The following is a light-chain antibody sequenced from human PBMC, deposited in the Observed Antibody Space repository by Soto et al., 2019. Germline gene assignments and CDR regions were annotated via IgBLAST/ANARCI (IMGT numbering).Light chain of an antibody. Sequence: QAVVTQEPSLTVSPGGTVTLTCGSSTGTVTSGHYPYWFQQKPGQAPRTLIYDTVKKHSWTPARFSGSLLGGKAALTLSGAQPEDEAYYYCLLSHSGPYRFGSGLKFT. CDR2: DTV. V-gene: IGLV7-46*01. J-gene: IGLJ1*01. CDR3: LLSHSGPYR. CDR1: TGTVTSGHY.